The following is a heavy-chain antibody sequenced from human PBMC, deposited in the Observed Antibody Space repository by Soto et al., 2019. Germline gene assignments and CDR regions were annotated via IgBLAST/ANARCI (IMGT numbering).Heavy chain of an antibody. Sequence: PSETLSLTCAVYGGSFSAYYWSWIRQPPGKGLEWIGEIDHSGSSNYNPSLESRVTISVDTSKYQFSLKVSSVTAADTAVYHWARTDRAIFYGMDVWGQGTTVTVSS. CDR3: ARTDRAIFYGMDV. J-gene: IGHJ6*02. V-gene: IGHV4-34*01. CDR1: GGSFSAYY. CDR2: IDHSGSS. D-gene: IGHD3-22*01.